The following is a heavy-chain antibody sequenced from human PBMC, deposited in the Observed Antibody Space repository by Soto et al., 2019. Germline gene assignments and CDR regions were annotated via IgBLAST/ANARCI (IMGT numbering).Heavy chain of an antibody. CDR2: INAGNGNT. Sequence: QVQLVQSGAEEKKPGASVKVSCKASGYTFTSFAMHWVRQAPGQRLEWMGWINAGNGNTKYSQKFQGRVTLTRETSASTAYMELSSLRSEDTAVYYCARSGSSSVGGVVDYWGQGILVTVSS. CDR1: GYTFTSFA. V-gene: IGHV1-3*05. J-gene: IGHJ4*02. D-gene: IGHD3-22*01. CDR3: ARSGSSSVGGVVDY.